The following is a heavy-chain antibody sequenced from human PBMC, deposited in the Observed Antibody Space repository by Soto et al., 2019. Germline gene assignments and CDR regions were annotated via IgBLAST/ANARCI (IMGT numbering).Heavy chain of an antibody. CDR1: GGSISSGGYY. V-gene: IGHV4-31*03. D-gene: IGHD3-16*01. Sequence: QVQLQESGPGLVKPSQTLSLTCTVSGGSISSGGYYWSWIRQHPGKGLEWIGYIYFSGSTYYNPSLKSRVTISVDTSKNQFSLKLSSVTAADTAVYYCARGWGRIHYYYMDVWGKGTTVTVSS. J-gene: IGHJ6*03. CDR3: ARGWGRIHYYYMDV. CDR2: IYFSGST.